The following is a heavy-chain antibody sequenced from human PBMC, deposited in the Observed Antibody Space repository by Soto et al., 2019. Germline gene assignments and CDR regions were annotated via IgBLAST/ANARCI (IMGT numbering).Heavy chain of an antibody. CDR3: ARDSGSYTRGFYYYGMDV. Sequence: GGSLRLSCAASGFTFSSYWMSWVRQAPGKGLEWVANIKQDGSEKYYVDSVKGRFTISRDNAKNSLYLQMNSLRAEDTAVYYCARDSGSYTRGFYYYGMDVWGQGTTVTVSS. D-gene: IGHD1-26*01. J-gene: IGHJ6*02. V-gene: IGHV3-7*01. CDR2: IKQDGSEK. CDR1: GFTFSSYW.